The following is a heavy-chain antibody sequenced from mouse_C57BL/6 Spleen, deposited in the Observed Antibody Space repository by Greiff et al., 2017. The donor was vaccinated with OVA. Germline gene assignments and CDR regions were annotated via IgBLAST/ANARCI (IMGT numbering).Heavy chain of an antibody. CDR1: GFSLTSYA. J-gene: IGHJ4*01. CDR3: ARKKEGDYYGSSKSYAMDY. D-gene: IGHD1-1*01. V-gene: IGHV2-9-1*01. Sequence: QVQLQQSGPGLVAPSQRLSITCTVSGFSLTSYAISWVRQPPGKGLEWLGVIWTGGGTNYNSALKSRLSISKDKSKSQVFLKMNSLQTDDTARYYCARKKEGDYYGSSKSYAMDYWGQGTSVTVSS. CDR2: IWTGGGT.